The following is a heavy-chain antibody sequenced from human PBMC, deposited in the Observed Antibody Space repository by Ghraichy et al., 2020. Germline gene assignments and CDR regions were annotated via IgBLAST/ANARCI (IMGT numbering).Heavy chain of an antibody. CDR1: GGSISSSSYY. D-gene: IGHD6-19*01. CDR3: AVTIAVAGTIDY. V-gene: IGHV4-39*01. Sequence: SETLSLTCTVSGGSISSSSYYWGWIRQPPGKGLEWIGSIYYSGSTYYNPSLKSRVTISVDTSKNQFSLKLSSVTAADTAVYYCAVTIAVAGTIDYCGQGTLVTVSA. CDR2: IYYSGST. J-gene: IGHJ4*02.